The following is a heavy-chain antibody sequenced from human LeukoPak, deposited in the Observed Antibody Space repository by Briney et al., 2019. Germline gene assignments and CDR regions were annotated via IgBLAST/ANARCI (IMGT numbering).Heavy chain of an antibody. CDR1: GGSISSSY. J-gene: IGHJ4*02. Sequence: SETLSLTCIVSGGSISSSYWTWIRQPPGKGLECSGYISKGGNTNYNPSLKSRVTISVDTSNNQVSLNLSSVTPADTAVYYCARDKHNPNCSGGRCYSYFFDSWGQGTLVTVSS. V-gene: IGHV4-59*01. D-gene: IGHD2-15*01. CDR3: ARDKHNPNCSGGRCYSYFFDS. CDR2: ISKGGNT.